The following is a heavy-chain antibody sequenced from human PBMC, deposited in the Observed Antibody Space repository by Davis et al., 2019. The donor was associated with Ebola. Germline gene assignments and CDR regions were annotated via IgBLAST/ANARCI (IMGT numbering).Heavy chain of an antibody. CDR2: ISAYNGDT. CDR3: ARDRTTVTAVFYDGMDV. D-gene: IGHD4-11*01. V-gene: IGHV1-18*01. Sequence: AASVKVSCKASGYTFTNYGISWVRQAPGQGLEWMGWISAYNGDTNYAQKLQGRVTMTTETSTSTANMELRSLRSDDTAVYYCARDRTTVTAVFYDGMDVWGQGTTVTVSS. J-gene: IGHJ6*02. CDR1: GYTFTNYG.